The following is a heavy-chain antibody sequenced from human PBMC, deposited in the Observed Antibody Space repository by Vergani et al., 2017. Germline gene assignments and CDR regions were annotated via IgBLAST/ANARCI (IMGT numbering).Heavy chain of an antibody. V-gene: IGHV3-21*01. Sequence: EVQLVESGGGLVKPGGSLRLSCAASGFTFSSYSMNWVRQAPGKGLEWVSSISSSSSYIYYADSVKGRFTISRDNAKNSLYLQMNSLRAEDTAVYYCARELHSSSSEGFDYGRQRTVITVSA. CDR3: ARELHSSSSEGFDY. D-gene: IGHD6-6*01. J-gene: IGHJ4*02. CDR1: GFTFSSYS. CDR2: ISSSSSYI.